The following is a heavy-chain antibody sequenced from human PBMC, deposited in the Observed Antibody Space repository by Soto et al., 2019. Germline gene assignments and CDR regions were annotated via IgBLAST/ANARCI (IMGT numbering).Heavy chain of an antibody. J-gene: IGHJ4*02. CDR1: GGTFSSYA. D-gene: IGHD3-22*01. Sequence: SVKVSCKASGGTFSSYAISWVRQAPGQGLEWMGGIIPIFGTANYAQKFQGRVTITADESTSTAYMELSSLRSEDMAVYYCARGHYDSSGYYGYWGQGTLVTVSS. CDR2: IIPIFGTA. V-gene: IGHV1-69*13. CDR3: ARGHYDSSGYYGY.